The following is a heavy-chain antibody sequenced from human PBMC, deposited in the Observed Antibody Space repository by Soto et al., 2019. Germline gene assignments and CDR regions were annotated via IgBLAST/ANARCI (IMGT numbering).Heavy chain of an antibody. Sequence: PSETLSLTCTVSGDSISDSAYYWGWIRQPPGQGLEWIGSINYNGSTYYNPSLKSRVTISVDTSKNQFSLKLSSVTAADTAVYYCAMPLGTRGYEMGIDDWGQGTLVTVSS. J-gene: IGHJ4*02. V-gene: IGHV4-39*01. CDR2: INYNGST. CDR3: AMPLGTRGYEMGIDD. D-gene: IGHD5-12*01. CDR1: GDSISDSAYY.